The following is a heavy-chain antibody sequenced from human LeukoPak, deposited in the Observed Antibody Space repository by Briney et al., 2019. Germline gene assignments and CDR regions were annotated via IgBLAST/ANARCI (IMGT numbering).Heavy chain of an antibody. CDR2: IKQDGSEK. D-gene: IGHD3-22*01. Sequence: GGSLRLSCAAFGFTFSSYWMSWVRQAPGKGLEWVANIKQDGSEKYYVDSVKGRFTISRDNAKNSLYLQMNSLRAEDTAVYYCARDCPNYYDSSGYYYWFDPWGQGTLVTVSS. CDR1: GFTFSSYW. V-gene: IGHV3-7*01. J-gene: IGHJ5*02. CDR3: ARDCPNYYDSSGYYYWFDP.